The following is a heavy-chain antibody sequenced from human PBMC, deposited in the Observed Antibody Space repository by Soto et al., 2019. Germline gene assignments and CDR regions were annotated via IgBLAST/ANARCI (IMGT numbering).Heavy chain of an antibody. D-gene: IGHD4-17*01. CDR1: GFTFSGSA. CDR2: IRSKSNSYAT. Sequence: EVQLVESGGGLVQPGGSQKLSCAVSGFTFSGSAMHWVRQASGKGLEWVGRIRSKSNSYATAYAASVKGRFTISRDDSKNTAYLQMNSLKTEDTAVYYCTRGYGDYVRDYWGQGTLVTVSS. V-gene: IGHV3-73*01. J-gene: IGHJ4*02. CDR3: TRGYGDYVRDY.